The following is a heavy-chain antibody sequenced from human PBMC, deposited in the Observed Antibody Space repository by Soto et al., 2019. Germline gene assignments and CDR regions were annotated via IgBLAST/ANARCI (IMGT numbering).Heavy chain of an antibody. CDR2: SRPDTDDR. CDR1: GFNFSRYW. V-gene: IGHV3-7*04. D-gene: IGHD1-26*01. J-gene: IGHJ4*02. Sequence: GGSLRLSCAASGFNFSRYWMNWVRQAPGKGLEWVANSRPDTDDRFHADSVRGRFSISRDNAKKSLFLQMNNLRVEDTAVDYCAREDGTFDYWGQGTLVTVSS. CDR3: AREDGTFDY.